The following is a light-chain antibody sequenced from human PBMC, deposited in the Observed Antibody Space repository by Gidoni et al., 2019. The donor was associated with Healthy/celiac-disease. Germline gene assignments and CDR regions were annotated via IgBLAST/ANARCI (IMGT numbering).Light chain of an antibody. J-gene: IGKJ4*01. CDR2: DAS. CDR1: QSVSSY. V-gene: IGKV3-11*01. CDR3: QQRSNWPLT. Sequence: EIVLTQSPATLSLSPGERATLSCRASQSVSSYVAWYQQKPGQAPRPLISDASNRATGIPARFSGSGSGTDFTLTISSLEPEDFAVYYCQQRSNWPLTFXGXTKVEIK.